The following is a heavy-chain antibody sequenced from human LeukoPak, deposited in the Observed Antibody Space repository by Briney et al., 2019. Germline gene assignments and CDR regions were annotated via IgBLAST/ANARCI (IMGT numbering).Heavy chain of an antibody. CDR3: ARWGLAYTIDY. CDR1: GFTFRTYW. D-gene: IGHD2-21*01. CDR2: INPGGSAK. V-gene: IGHV3-7*01. J-gene: IGHJ4*02. Sequence: LSGGSLRLSCAASGFTFRTYWMAWLRQAPGKGLECVASINPGGSAKYYVDSVKGRFTISRDDAKTSLYLQMDSLRAEDTAVYSCARWGLAYTIDYWGQGTPVTVSS.